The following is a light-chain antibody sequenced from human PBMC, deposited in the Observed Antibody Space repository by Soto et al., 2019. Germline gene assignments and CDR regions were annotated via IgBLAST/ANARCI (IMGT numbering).Light chain of an antibody. CDR2: KAS. CDR3: QQYNSYPQT. J-gene: IGKJ2*01. CDR1: QSISSW. Sequence: DIQMTQSPSTLSASVGDRVTITCRASQSISSWLAWYQQKPRKAPKLLIYKASSLESGVSSRFSGSGSGTEFTLTISSLQPDDFATYYCQQYNSYPQTFGQGTKLEIK. V-gene: IGKV1-5*03.